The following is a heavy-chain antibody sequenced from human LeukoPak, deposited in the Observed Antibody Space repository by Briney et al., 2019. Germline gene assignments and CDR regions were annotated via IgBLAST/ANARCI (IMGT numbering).Heavy chain of an antibody. J-gene: IGHJ4*02. CDR2: IWYDESNK. D-gene: IGHD6-25*01. CDR3: AKDRGYTHDHLDY. Sequence: PGGSLRLSCAASGFTFSSYGMHWVRQAPGKGLEWVAVIWYDESNKYYADSVKGRFTISRDNSNNTLYLQMNSLRAEDTAVYYCAKDRGYTHDHLDYWGQGSLVTVSS. V-gene: IGHV3-33*06. CDR1: GFTFSSYG.